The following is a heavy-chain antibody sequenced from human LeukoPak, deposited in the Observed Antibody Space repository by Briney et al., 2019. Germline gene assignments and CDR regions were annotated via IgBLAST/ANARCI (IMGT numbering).Heavy chain of an antibody. Sequence: SETLSLTCTVSGGSISSVSYYWSWIRQPAGKGLEWIGRIYTSGSTNYNPSLKSRVTISVDTSKNQFSLKLSSVTAADTAVYYCARDPGYYYDSSGYSSGDWFDPWGQGTLVTVSS. CDR3: ARDPGYYYDSSGYSSGDWFDP. CDR1: GGSISSVSYY. D-gene: IGHD3-22*01. V-gene: IGHV4-61*02. CDR2: IYTSGST. J-gene: IGHJ5*02.